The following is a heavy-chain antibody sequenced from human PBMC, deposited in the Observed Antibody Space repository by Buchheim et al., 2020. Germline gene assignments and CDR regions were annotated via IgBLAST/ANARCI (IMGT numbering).Heavy chain of an antibody. V-gene: IGHV4-31*03. CDR2: IYYTGST. D-gene: IGHD7-27*01. Sequence: VQLQESGPGLVKPSQTLSLTCTVSGGSISSGGYYWSWIRQHPGMGLEWVANIYYTGSTYYNPSLQSRVTISVDTSKTQFSLELSSVTAADTAVYYCARERIGLGTDYWGQGTL. J-gene: IGHJ4*02. CDR3: ARERIGLGTDY. CDR1: GGSISSGGYY.